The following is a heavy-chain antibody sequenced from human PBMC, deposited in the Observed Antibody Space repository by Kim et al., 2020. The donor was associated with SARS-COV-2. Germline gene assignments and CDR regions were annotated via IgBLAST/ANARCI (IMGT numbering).Heavy chain of an antibody. CDR3: SRDTFGPEDS. Sequence: TDYADSWTARFTISKDSAKNMLFLHMNSLTVEDTAVYFCSRDTFGPEDSWGQGTLVTVSS. CDR2: T. J-gene: IGHJ5*01. D-gene: IGHD3-3*01. V-gene: IGHV3-74*01.